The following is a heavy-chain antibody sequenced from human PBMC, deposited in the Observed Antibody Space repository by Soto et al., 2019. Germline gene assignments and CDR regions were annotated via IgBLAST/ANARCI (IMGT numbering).Heavy chain of an antibody. Sequence: GGSLRLSCAASGFTFSNAWMSWVRQAPGKGLEWVGRIKSKTDGGTTDYAAPVKGRFTISRDDSKNTLYLQMNSLKTEDTAVYYCTTDINSATYYDFWSDYSPFDYWGQGTLVTVSS. CDR2: IKSKTDGGTT. CDR3: TTDINSATYYDFWSDYSPFDY. CDR1: GFTFSNAW. D-gene: IGHD3-3*01. V-gene: IGHV3-15*01. J-gene: IGHJ4*02.